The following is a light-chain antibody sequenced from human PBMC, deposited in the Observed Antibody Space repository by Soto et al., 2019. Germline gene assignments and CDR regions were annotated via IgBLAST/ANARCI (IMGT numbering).Light chain of an antibody. CDR2: GNS. Sequence: QSVLTQPPSVSGAPGQRVTISCTGSSSNIGAGYDVHWYQQLPGTAPKLLIYGNSNRPSGVPDRFSGSKSGTSASLAITGLQAEDEADYYCPSYDSSLSGSNVVFGGGTQLTVL. CDR1: SSNIGAGYD. CDR3: PSYDSSLSGSNVV. V-gene: IGLV1-40*01. J-gene: IGLJ2*01.